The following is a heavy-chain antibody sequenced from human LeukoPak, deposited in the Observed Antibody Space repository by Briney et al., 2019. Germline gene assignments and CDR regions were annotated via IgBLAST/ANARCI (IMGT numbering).Heavy chain of an antibody. CDR2: LNPSGKI. J-gene: IGHJ4*02. CDR3: ARGLASGEDLNF. Sequence: SETLSLTCVVSRASPSRNSGYCNSIRQSAGKGLEWIGRLNPSGKIDYNPSLRSRLTMSLDPSENKLSLKLSSVTAADTALSYGARGLASGEDLNFWGQGDLVTVSS. V-gene: IGHV4-61*02. CDR1: RASPSRNSGY. D-gene: IGHD4-17*01.